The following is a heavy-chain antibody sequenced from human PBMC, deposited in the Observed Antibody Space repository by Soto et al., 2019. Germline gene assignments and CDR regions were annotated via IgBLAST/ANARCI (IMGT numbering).Heavy chain of an antibody. Sequence: EVQLVESGGGLIQPGGSLRLSCAASGFTVSSNYMSWVRQAPGKGLEWVSVIYSGGSTYYADSVKGRFTISRDNSKNTLYLHMNSLRAEDTAVYYCERDDDSTAGGAFDIWGEGAMVTVSS. CDR1: GFTVSSNY. J-gene: IGHJ3*02. CDR2: IYSGGST. V-gene: IGHV3-53*01. D-gene: IGHD3-22*01. CDR3: ERDDDSTAGGAFDI.